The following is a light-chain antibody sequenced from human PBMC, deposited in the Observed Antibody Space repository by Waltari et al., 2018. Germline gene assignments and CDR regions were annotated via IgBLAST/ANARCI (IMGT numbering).Light chain of an antibody. CDR2: EVS. Sequence: QSALTQPPSASGSPGQSVTLPCTGTTNYLGSYDYVSWYQHHPGKAPKLIIYEVSNRPSGVSKRFSGSKSGSTASLTVSALQVEDEAIYYCSSYVASRIVFGGGTRLTVL. V-gene: IGLV2-8*01. J-gene: IGLJ2*01. CDR1: TNYLGSYDY. CDR3: SSYVASRIV.